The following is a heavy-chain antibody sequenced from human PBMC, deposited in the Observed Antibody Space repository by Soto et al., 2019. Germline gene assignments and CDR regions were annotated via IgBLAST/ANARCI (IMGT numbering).Heavy chain of an antibody. J-gene: IGHJ4*02. CDR1: GFTFSSYG. CDR3: AKGSRPLFD. Sequence: GGSLRLSCAASGFTFSSYGMHWVRQAPGKGLEWVAVISYDGSNKYYADSVKGRFTISRDNSKNTLYLQMNSLRAEDTAVYYCAKGSRPLFDWGQGTLVTVS. CDR2: ISYDGSNK. V-gene: IGHV3-30*18. D-gene: IGHD3-10*01.